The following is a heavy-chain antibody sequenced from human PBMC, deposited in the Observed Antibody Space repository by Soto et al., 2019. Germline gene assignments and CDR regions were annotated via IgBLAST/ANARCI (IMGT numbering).Heavy chain of an antibody. Sequence: QVQLVQSGAEVKKPGSSVKVSCKASGGTFSSYAISWVRQAPGQGLEWMGGIIPIFGTANYVQKLQGRVTITADESTSTAYMEMSSLRSEDTAVYCCAKGYHCSGGSCYSLGMDVWGQGTTVTVSS. J-gene: IGHJ6*02. V-gene: IGHV1-69*01. CDR3: AKGYHCSGGSCYSLGMDV. CDR1: GGTFSSYA. CDR2: IIPIFGTA. D-gene: IGHD2-15*01.